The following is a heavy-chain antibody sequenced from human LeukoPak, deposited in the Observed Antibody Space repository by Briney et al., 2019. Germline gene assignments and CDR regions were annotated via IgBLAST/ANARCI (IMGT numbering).Heavy chain of an antibody. D-gene: IGHD1-26*01. J-gene: IGHJ4*02. CDR2: INSNSGAR. Sequence: ASVKVSCKASGYTFSGYYMHWVRQAPGQGLESMGWINSNSGARNYAPKFQGRVTFSRDNSISTAYMELSSLRSDDTAIYYCARGRGGATTGFDHWGRGTLVTVS. CDR1: GYTFSGYY. CDR3: ARGRGGATTGFDH. V-gene: IGHV1-2*02.